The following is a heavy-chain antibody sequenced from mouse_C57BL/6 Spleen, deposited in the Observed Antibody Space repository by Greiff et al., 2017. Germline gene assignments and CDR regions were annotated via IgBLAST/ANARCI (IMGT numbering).Heavy chain of an antibody. CDR2: IHPNSGST. CDR1: GYTFTSYW. Sequence: VQLQQPGAELVKPGASVKLSCKASGYTFTSYWLHWVKQRPGQGLAWIGMIHPNSGSTNYNEKFKSKATLTVDKSSSTAYMQLSSLTSEDSAVYYCARADGYYTDWYFDVWGTGTTVTVSS. CDR3: ARADGYYTDWYFDV. D-gene: IGHD2-3*01. J-gene: IGHJ1*03. V-gene: IGHV1-64*01.